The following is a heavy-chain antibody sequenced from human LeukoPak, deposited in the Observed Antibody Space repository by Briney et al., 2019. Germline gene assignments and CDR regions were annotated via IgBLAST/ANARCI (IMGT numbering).Heavy chain of an antibody. Sequence: GASVKVSCKASGYTFTGYYMHWVRQAPGQGLEWMGRINPNSGGTNYAQKFQGRVTMTRDTSISTAYMELGRLRSDDTAVYYCARVLRYYYDSSGSPDFDYWGQGTLVTVSS. CDR2: INPNSGGT. CDR3: ARVLRYYYDSSGSPDFDY. V-gene: IGHV1-2*06. J-gene: IGHJ4*02. CDR1: GYTFTGYY. D-gene: IGHD3-22*01.